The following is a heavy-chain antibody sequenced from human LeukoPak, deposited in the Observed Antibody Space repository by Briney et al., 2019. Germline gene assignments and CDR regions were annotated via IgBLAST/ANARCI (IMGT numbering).Heavy chain of an antibody. V-gene: IGHV1-18*01. CDR1: GYTFTSYG. Sequence: AASVKVSCKASGYTFTSYGISWVRQAPGQGLEWMGWISAYNGNTNYAQKLQGRVTMTTDTSTSTAYMELRSLRSDDTAVYYCARLDIEVPAAKTHYYYYGMDVWGQGTTVTVSS. J-gene: IGHJ6*02. CDR2: ISAYNGNT. D-gene: IGHD2-2*01. CDR3: ARLDIEVPAAKTHYYYYGMDV.